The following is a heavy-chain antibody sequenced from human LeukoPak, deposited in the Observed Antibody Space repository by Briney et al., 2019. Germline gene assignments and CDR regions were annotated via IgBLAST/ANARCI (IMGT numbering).Heavy chain of an antibody. CDR3: ARGASRGFDY. D-gene: IGHD5-24*01. V-gene: IGHV3-48*02. Sequence: GGSLRLSCAASGFXFSGNTINWVRQAPGKGLEWVSYISGSSSNTYYADSVKGRFTISRDNAKNSLYLQMNSLRDEDTAVYYCARGASRGFDYWGQGTLVTVSS. CDR1: GFXFSGNT. CDR2: ISGSSSNT. J-gene: IGHJ4*02.